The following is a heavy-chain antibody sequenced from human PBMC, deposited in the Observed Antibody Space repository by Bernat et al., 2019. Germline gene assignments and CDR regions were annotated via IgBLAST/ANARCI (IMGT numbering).Heavy chain of an antibody. J-gene: IGHJ4*02. CDR2: ISGSGGST. D-gene: IGHD3-22*01. CDR1: GFTFSSYA. Sequence: EVQLLESGGGLVQPGGSLRLSCAASGFTFSSYAMSWVHQAPGKGLEWVSAISGSGGSTYYADSVKGRFTISRDNSKNTLYLQMNSLRAEDTAVYYCAGLTMIVVAGGFDYWGQGTLVTVSS. V-gene: IGHV3-23*01. CDR3: AGLTMIVVAGGFDY.